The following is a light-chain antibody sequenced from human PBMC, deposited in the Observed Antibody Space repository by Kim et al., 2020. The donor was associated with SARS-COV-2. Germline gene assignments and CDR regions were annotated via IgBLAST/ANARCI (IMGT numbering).Light chain of an antibody. CDR2: YDS. Sequence: SVAPGKTARITCGGNNIGRKSIHWYQRKPGQAPVLVIYYDSDRPPGVSERFSASNSGNTATLAIGSVEPGDEADYYCQVWENTLRTFGGGTQLTVL. CDR3: QVWENTLRT. CDR1: NIGRKS. V-gene: IGLV3-21*01. J-gene: IGLJ2*01.